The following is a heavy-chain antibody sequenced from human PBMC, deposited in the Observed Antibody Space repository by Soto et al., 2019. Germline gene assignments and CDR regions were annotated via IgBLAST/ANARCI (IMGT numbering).Heavy chain of an antibody. Sequence: GGSVKGSLQGFGFTLTSYGISWGRQAPGQGLEWMGWISAYNGNTDYAQKLQGRVTMTTDTSTSTAYMELRSLRSDDTAVYYCARGNRLEPLVYFDYWGQGTLVTVSS. CDR2: ISAYNGNT. V-gene: IGHV1-18*01. D-gene: IGHD1-1*01. CDR3: ARGNRLEPLVYFDY. J-gene: IGHJ4*02. CDR1: GFTLTSYG.